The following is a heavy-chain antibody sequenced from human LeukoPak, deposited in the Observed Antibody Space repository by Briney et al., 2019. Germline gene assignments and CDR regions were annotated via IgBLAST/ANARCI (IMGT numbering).Heavy chain of an antibody. J-gene: IGHJ4*02. Sequence: PGGSLRLSCAASGFTFSSYGMHWVRQAPGKGLEWVAVISYDGSNKYYADSVKGRFTISRDNSKNTLYLQMNSLRAEDTAVSYCAKKVRSSSTYYDILTIDYWGQGTLVTVSS. CDR3: AKKVRSSSTYYDILTIDY. V-gene: IGHV3-30*18. CDR1: GFTFSSYG. D-gene: IGHD3-9*01. CDR2: ISYDGSNK.